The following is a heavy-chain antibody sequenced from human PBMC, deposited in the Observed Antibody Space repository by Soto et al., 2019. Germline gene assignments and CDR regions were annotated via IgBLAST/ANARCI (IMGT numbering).Heavy chain of an antibody. V-gene: IGHV3-49*04. CDR1: GFTFGDYA. Sequence: GGSLRLSCTTSGFTFGDYALSWVRQAPGKGLEWVGFIRRNAYGGTTDYAASVKGRFTISRDDSKSIAYLQMNSLRTEDTALYYFTRASSLDFDFWGQGTLVTVSS. CDR3: TRASSLDFDF. J-gene: IGHJ4*02. D-gene: IGHD3-16*01. CDR2: IRRNAYGGTT.